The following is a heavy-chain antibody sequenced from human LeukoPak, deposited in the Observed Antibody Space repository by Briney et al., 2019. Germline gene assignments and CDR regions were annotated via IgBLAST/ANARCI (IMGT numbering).Heavy chain of an antibody. D-gene: IGHD3-22*01. CDR3: ATYYYDSSGYAAFDI. CDR1: GGSISSYY. V-gene: IGHV4-59*01. J-gene: IGHJ3*02. Sequence: SETLSLTCTVSGGSISSYYWSWIRQPPGKGLEWIGYIYYSGSTNYNPSLKSRVTIPVDTSKNQFSLKLSSVTAADTAVYYCATYYYDSSGYAAFDIWGQGTTVTVSS. CDR2: IYYSGST.